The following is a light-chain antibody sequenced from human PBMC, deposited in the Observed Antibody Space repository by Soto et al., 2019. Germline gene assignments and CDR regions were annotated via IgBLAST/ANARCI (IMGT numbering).Light chain of an antibody. CDR2: SNN. CDR3: AAWDDSLSYV. V-gene: IGLV2-14*01. J-gene: IGLJ1*01. CDR1: SSDVGAYNY. Sequence: QSALTQPASVSGSPGQSIAISCTGTSSDVGAYNYVSWYQQHPGKAPKLLIYSNNQRPSGVPDRFSGSKSGTSASLAISGLQSEDEADYYCAAWDDSLSYVFGTGTKLTVL.